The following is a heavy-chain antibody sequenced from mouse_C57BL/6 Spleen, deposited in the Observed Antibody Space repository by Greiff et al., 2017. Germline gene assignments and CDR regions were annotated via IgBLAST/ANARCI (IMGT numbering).Heavy chain of an antibody. CDR3: ARAGGSSQGWYFDV. CDR2: IWTGGGT. V-gene: IGHV2-9-1*01. Sequence: VQLKESGPGLVAPSQSLSITCTVSGFSLTSYAISWVRQPPGKGLEWLGVIWTGGGTNYNSALKSRLSISKDNSTSQVFLKMNRLQTDDTAGYYCARAGGSSQGWYFDVWGTGTTVTVSS. CDR1: GFSLTSYA. D-gene: IGHD1-1*01. J-gene: IGHJ1*03.